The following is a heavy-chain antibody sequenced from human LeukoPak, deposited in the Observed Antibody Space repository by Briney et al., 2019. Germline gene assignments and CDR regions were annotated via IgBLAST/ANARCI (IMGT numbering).Heavy chain of an antibody. CDR2: ISAYNGNT. CDR3: ARLGVAVAGTGLDWFDP. J-gene: IGHJ5*02. CDR1: GYTFTSYG. Sequence: SVKVSCKASGYTFTSYGISWVRQAPGQGLEWMGWISAYNGNTNYAQKLQGRVTMTTDTSTSTAYMELRSLRSDDTAVYYCARLGVAVAGTGLDWFDPWGQGTLVTDSS. V-gene: IGHV1-18*01. D-gene: IGHD6-19*01.